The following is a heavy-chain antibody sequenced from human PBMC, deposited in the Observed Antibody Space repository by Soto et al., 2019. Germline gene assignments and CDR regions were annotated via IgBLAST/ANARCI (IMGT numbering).Heavy chain of an antibody. CDR1: GFTFSSYS. V-gene: IGHV3-21*01. CDR3: AREHSSSWFFDY. CDR2: ISSSSSYI. Sequence: EVQLVESGGGLVKPGGSLRLSCAASGFTFSSYSMNWVRQAPGKGLEWVSSISSSSSYIYYADSVKGRFTISRDNAKNSRYLQMNSLRAEDTAVYYCAREHSSSWFFDYWGQGTLVTVSS. D-gene: IGHD6-13*01. J-gene: IGHJ4*02.